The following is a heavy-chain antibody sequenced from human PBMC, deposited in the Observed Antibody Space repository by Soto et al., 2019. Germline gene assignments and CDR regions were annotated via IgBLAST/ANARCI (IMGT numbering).Heavy chain of an antibody. D-gene: IGHD6-6*01. V-gene: IGHV4-59*08. CDR1: GDSVTAFY. CDR3: ARRVQMASSWPTSSTWLDP. J-gene: IGHJ5*02. CDR2: ISYTQTT. Sequence: QVQLQESGPGLVRPSGTLSLTCTASGDSVTAFYWNWIRQAPGKGLEWIGHISYTQTTIYNPSLNSRVTMSLDTSNNQVSLRLSSVTAADTAVYFCARRVQMASSWPTSSTWLDPWGQGTLVTVSS.